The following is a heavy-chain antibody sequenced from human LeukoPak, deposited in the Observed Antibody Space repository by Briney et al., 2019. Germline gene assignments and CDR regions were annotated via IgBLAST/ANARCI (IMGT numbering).Heavy chain of an antibody. CDR3: AREDTAMVLDY. Sequence: PSQTLSLTCTVSGGSISSGDCYWSWIRQPPGKGLEWIGYIYYSGSTYYNPSLKSRVTISVDTSKNQFSLKLSSVTAADTAVYYCAREDTAMVLDYWGQGTLVTVSS. V-gene: IGHV4-30-4*01. D-gene: IGHD5-18*01. CDR1: GGSISSGDCY. CDR2: IYYSGST. J-gene: IGHJ4*02.